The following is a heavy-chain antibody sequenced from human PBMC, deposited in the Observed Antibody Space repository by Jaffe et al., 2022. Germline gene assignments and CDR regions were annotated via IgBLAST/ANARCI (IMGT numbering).Heavy chain of an antibody. J-gene: IGHJ6*03. CDR1: GFTFSSYE. Sequence: EVQLVESGGGLVQPGGSLRLSCAASGFTFSSYEMNWVRQAPGKGLEWVSYISSSGSTIYYADSVKGRFTISRDNAKNSLYLQMNSLRAEDTAVYYCASDGWYCSSTSCYKGSGNYYYMDVWGKGTTVTVSS. CDR2: ISSSGSTI. D-gene: IGHD2-2*01. CDR3: ASDGWYCSSTSCYKGSGNYYYMDV. V-gene: IGHV3-48*03.